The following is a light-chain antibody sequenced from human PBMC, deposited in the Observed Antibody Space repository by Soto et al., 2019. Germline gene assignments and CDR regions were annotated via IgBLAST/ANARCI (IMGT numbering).Light chain of an antibody. V-gene: IGLV2-18*02. CDR1: SSDVGSYNR. Sequence: QSALTQPPSVSGSPGQSVTISCTGTSSDVGSYNRVSWYQQPPGTAPKLMIYEVSNRPSGVPERFSGSKSGNTASLTISGLHAEDEADYYCSSYTSSSTLVFGGGTKVTVL. CDR3: SSYTSSSTLV. J-gene: IGLJ2*01. CDR2: EVS.